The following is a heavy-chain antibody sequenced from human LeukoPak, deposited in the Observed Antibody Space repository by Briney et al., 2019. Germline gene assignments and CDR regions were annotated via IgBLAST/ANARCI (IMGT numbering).Heavy chain of an antibody. D-gene: IGHD3-16*01. Sequence: GGSLGLFCASSGFPFSSYAMSWVRQSPGKGLEGGSGIIDSGESTYYANFAKGRITISRDNTNNTLYLQMNSLRAEDTAVYYCAKLGGQELHNYYVAVCGKGTTVAVSS. CDR2: IIDSGEST. V-gene: IGHV3-23*01. J-gene: IGHJ6*03. CDR3: AKLGGQELHNYYVAV. CDR1: GFPFSSYA.